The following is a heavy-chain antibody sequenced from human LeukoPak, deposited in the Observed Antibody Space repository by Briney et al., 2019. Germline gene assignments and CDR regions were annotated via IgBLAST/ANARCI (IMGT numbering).Heavy chain of an antibody. CDR1: GFAFSTYY. D-gene: IGHD6-19*01. J-gene: IGHJ4*02. CDR2: ISYDGRSM. CDR3: AKSLSSGWSSYYFGD. Sequence: PGGSLRLSCAASGFAFSTYYIHWVRQPPGKGLEWVAVISYDGRSMYYGESVKGRFTISRDNSKNTLYLQMNSLRPEDTAVYYCAKSLSSGWSSYYFGDWGQGTLVAVSS. V-gene: IGHV3-30*18.